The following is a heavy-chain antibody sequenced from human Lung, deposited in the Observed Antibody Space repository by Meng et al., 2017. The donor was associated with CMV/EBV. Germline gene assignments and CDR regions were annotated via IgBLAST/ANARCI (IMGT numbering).Heavy chain of an antibody. V-gene: IGHV3-21*01. D-gene: IGHD2-21*01. CDR2: ISSGSTSI. CDR1: GFTLSDSN. Sequence: EVHLVEAGGGLGKPGGPLELSCAAFGFTLSDSNMNWVRQAPGKGLEWVSSISSGSTSIYYADSVKGRFTISRDNAKNSLYLQMNSLRAEDTALYYCATDKGEGFDPWGQGTLVTVSS. CDR3: ATDKGEGFDP. J-gene: IGHJ5*02.